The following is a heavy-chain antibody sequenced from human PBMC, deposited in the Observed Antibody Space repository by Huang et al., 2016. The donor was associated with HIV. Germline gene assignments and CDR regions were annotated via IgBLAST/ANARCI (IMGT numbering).Heavy chain of an antibody. V-gene: IGHV1-69*01. J-gene: IGHJ4*02. Sequence: QVQLVQSGAEVKKPGSSVTVSCKASGGTFSSYATGWVRQDPGQGLEWMGGIIPIFGTGNYAQKFQGRVTITADESTSTAYMELSSLRSEDTAVYYCARVESRRYYDSSGYYYWGQGTLVTVSS. CDR2: IIPIFGTG. CDR3: ARVESRRYYDSSGYYY. CDR1: GGTFSSYA. D-gene: IGHD3-22*01.